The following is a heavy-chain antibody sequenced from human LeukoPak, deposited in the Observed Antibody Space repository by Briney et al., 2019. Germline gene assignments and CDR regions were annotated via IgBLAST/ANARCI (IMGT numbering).Heavy chain of an antibody. J-gene: IGHJ6*04. V-gene: IGHV3-53*01. CDR2: IYSGGST. Sequence: GGSLRLSCAASGFTVSSNYMSWVRQAPGKGLEWVSVIYSGGSTYYADSVKGRFTISRDNSKNTLYLQMNSLRAEDTAVYYCATPYGSGSYHDYGMDVWGKGTTATVSS. CDR1: GFTVSSNY. CDR3: ATPYGSGSYHDYGMDV. D-gene: IGHD3-10*01.